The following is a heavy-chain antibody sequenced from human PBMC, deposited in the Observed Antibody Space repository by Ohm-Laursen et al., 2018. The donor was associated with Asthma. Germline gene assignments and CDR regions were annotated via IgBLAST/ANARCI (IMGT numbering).Heavy chain of an antibody. CDR1: GYTFSRYS. CDR2: FLYDGIRK. Sequence: SLRLSCAASGYTFSRYSIHWVRQIPGKGLEWVAVFLYDGIRKYYADSVKGRFTISRDNSKSTVSLQMDSLRPEDTAVYYCATQRVFDWFHFDYWGQGTQVTVSS. V-gene: IGHV3-30*03. J-gene: IGHJ4*02. D-gene: IGHD3-9*01. CDR3: ATQRVFDWFHFDY.